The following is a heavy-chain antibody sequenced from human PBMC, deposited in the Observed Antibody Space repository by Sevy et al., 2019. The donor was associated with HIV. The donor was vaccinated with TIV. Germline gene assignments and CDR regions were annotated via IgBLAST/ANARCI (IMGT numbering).Heavy chain of an antibody. J-gene: IGHJ3*02. CDR2: ISTTSIIT. Sequence: GGSLRLSCVVSGFRFGSHAMSWVRQAPGKGLEWVSYISTTSIITYYADSVRGRFTISRDNAKNSLYLQMNSLRAEDTAVYYCARDASPYCSGGRCYFDAFDIWGQGTMVTVSS. D-gene: IGHD2-15*01. CDR3: ARDASPYCSGGRCYFDAFDI. CDR1: GFRFGSHA. V-gene: IGHV3-48*01.